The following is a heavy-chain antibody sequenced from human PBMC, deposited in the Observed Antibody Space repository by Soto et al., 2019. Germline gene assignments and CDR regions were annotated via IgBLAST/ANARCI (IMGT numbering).Heavy chain of an antibody. J-gene: IGHJ6*02. D-gene: IGHD6-6*01. V-gene: IGHV3-30-3*01. CDR2: ISYDGSNK. Sequence: PGGSLRLSCAASGFTFSSYAMHWVRQAPGKGLEGVAVISYDGSNKYYADSVKGRFTISRDNSKNTLYLQMNSLRAEDTAVYYCARDRSAHLRIAARYYYYYGMDVWGQGTTVTVSS. CDR1: GFTFSSYA. CDR3: ARDRSAHLRIAARYYYYYGMDV.